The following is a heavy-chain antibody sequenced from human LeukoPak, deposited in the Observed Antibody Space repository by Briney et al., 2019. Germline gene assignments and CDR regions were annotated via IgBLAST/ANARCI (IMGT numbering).Heavy chain of an antibody. CDR2: ISYDGSNK. CDR1: GFTFSSYA. D-gene: IGHD4-17*01. V-gene: IGHV3-30-3*01. Sequence: GGSLRPSCAASGFTFSSYAMHWVRQAPGKGLEWVAVISYDGSNKYYADSVKGRFTISRDNSKNTLYLQMNSLRAEDTAVYYCARGTYGDYKIFDYWGQGTLVTVSS. CDR3: ARGTYGDYKIFDY. J-gene: IGHJ4*02.